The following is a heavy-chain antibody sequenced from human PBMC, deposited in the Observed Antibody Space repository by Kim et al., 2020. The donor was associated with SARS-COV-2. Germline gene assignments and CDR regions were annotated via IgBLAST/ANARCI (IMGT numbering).Heavy chain of an antibody. CDR2: IYPGDSDT. CDR1: AYSFTRYW. J-gene: IGHJ4*02. Sequence: GESLKISCQGSAYSFTRYWIGWVRQTPGKGLEWMGVIYPGDSDTRYSPSFQGQVTISADKSISTAYLQWSSLKASDTAMYYCARQRIHSYGKGDFDYWGQGTLLTVSS. CDR3: ARQRIHSYGKGDFDY. D-gene: IGHD5-18*01. V-gene: IGHV5-51*01.